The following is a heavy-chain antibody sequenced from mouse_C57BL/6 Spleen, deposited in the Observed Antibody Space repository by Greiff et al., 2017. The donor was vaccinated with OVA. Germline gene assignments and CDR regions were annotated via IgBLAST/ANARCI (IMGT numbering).Heavy chain of an antibody. V-gene: IGHV5-4*01. CDR1: GFTFSSYA. CDR3: ARGGGYYQYYFDY. J-gene: IGHJ2*01. D-gene: IGHD2-3*01. Sequence: DVQLVESGGGLVKPGGSLKLSCAASGFTFSSYAMSWVRQTPEKRLEWVATISDGGSYTYYPDNVKGRFTISRDNAKNNLYLQMSHLKSEDTAMYYCARGGGYYQYYFDYWGQGTTLTVSS. CDR2: ISDGGSYT.